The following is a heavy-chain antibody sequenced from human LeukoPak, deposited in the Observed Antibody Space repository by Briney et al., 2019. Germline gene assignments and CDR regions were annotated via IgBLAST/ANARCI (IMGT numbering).Heavy chain of an antibody. V-gene: IGHV4-34*01. CDR1: GGSFSGYY. D-gene: IGHD3-10*01. CDR3: ARTGTRYYYGSGSYYYYMDV. Sequence: SETLSLTCAVYGGSFSGYYWSWIRQPPGKGLEWIGEINHSGSTNYNPSLKSRVTISVDTSKNQFSPTLSSVTAADTAVYYCARTGTRYYYGSGSYYYYMDVWGKGTTVTISS. J-gene: IGHJ6*03. CDR2: INHSGST.